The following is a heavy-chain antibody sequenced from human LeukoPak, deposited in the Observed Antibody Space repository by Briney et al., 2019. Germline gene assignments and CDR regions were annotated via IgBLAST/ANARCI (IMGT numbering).Heavy chain of an antibody. D-gene: IGHD6-13*01. V-gene: IGHV3-30*03. Sequence: GGSLRLSCAAFGFTSSSYAMHWVRQAPGKGLEWVALISYDGSNKYYGDSVKGRFTISRDKSKDTIYLQMNSLRAEDTAVYYCARGWDPYSSSLDYWGQGTLVTVSS. J-gene: IGHJ4*02. CDR2: ISYDGSNK. CDR1: GFTSSSYA. CDR3: ARGWDPYSSSLDY.